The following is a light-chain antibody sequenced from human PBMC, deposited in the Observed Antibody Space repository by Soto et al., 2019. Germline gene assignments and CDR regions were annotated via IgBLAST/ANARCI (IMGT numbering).Light chain of an antibody. Sequence: QPVLTQSPSASASLGASVKLTCTLSSGHSNYAIAWHQQQPEKGPRYLMRVNSDGSHKKGAGVPDRFSGSSSGAERYLTISSLQSEDEGDYYCQTWGTGIWVFGGGTKLTVL. CDR1: SGHSNYA. CDR2: VNSDGSH. J-gene: IGLJ3*02. V-gene: IGLV4-69*01. CDR3: QTWGTGIWV.